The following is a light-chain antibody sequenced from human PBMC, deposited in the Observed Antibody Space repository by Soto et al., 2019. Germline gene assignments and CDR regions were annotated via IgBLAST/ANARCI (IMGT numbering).Light chain of an antibody. CDR3: MQALQTPL. CDR1: QSLLHSNGYNY. Sequence: DIVMTQSPLSLPVTPGEPASISCRSSQSLLHSNGYNYLDWYLQKPGQSPQLLIYLGSNRAAGVPDRFGGSGSGTDFTLKISRVEAEDVGVYYCMQALQTPLFGQGTKVEIK. CDR2: LGS. V-gene: IGKV2-28*01. J-gene: IGKJ1*01.